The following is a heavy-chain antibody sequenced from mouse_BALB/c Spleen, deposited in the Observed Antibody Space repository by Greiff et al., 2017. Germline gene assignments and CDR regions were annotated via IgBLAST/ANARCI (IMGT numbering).Heavy chain of an antibody. J-gene: IGHJ3*01. CDR1: GYTFTSYW. V-gene: IGHV1-7*01. D-gene: IGHD2-4*01. Sequence: VQLQQSGAELAKPGASVKMSCKASGYTFTSYWMHWVKQRPGQGLEWIGYINPSTGYTEYNQKFKDKATLTADKSSSTAYMQLSSLTSEDSAVYYCARDDYDEGFAYWGQGTLVTVSA. CDR2: INPSTGYT. CDR3: ARDDYDEGFAY.